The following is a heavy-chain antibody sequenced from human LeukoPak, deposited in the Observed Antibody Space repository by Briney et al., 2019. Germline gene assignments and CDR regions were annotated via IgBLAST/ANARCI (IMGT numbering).Heavy chain of an antibody. V-gene: IGHV3-21*01. CDR3: ARGSKGAMVRGVIVDY. J-gene: IGHJ4*02. CDR2: LSSSSSYI. Sequence: GSLRLSRAAFGFPLSNYSMNWVRPAPGKGPGWGLFLSSSSSYIYYADSVKGRFTISRDNAKNSLYLQMNSLRAEDTAVYYCARGSKGAMVRGVIVDYWGQGTLVTVSS. D-gene: IGHD3-10*01. CDR1: GFPLSNYS.